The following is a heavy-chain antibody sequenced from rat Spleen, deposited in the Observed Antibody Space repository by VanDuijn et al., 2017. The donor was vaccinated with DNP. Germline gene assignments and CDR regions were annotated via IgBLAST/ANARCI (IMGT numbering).Heavy chain of an antibody. CDR2: ISPSGGST. CDR3: ARHEGHLEYFDY. V-gene: IGHV5-25*01. D-gene: IGHD4-2*01. J-gene: IGHJ2*01. CDR1: GFTFSNYD. Sequence: EVQLVESGGGLVQPGRSLKLSCAASGFTFSNYDMAWVRQAPTKGLEWVASISPSGGSTYYRDSVKGRFTVSRDNAKSSLYLQMDSLRSEDTATYYCARHEGHLEYFDYWGQGVMVTVSS.